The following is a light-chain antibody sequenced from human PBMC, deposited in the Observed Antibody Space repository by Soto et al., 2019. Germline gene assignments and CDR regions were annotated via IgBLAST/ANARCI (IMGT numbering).Light chain of an antibody. CDR3: QQYNDWPLT. J-gene: IGKJ1*01. CDR1: QSVSSN. V-gene: IGKV3-15*01. Sequence: EIVMTQSPVTLYVSPGERVTLSCRASQSVSSNLAWYQQKPGQAPSLLIYGAFTRATGIPAMFSGTGSGTEVTLTISSLQSEDFALYYCQQYNDWPLTFGQGTKVDI. CDR2: GAF.